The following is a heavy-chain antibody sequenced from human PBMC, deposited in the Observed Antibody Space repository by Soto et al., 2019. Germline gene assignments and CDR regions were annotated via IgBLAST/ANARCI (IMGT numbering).Heavy chain of an antibody. J-gene: IGHJ2*01. Sequence: EVQLVESGGGLVKPGGSLRLSCAASGFTFSNAWMNWVRQAPGKGLEWVGRIKSKTDGGTTDYAAPVKGRLTISRDDSKNTLYLQMNSLKTEDTAVYYCTTAITMIVVLPPSWYFDLWGRGTLVSVSS. V-gene: IGHV3-15*07. CDR1: GFTFSNAW. D-gene: IGHD3-22*01. CDR2: IKSKTDGGTT. CDR3: TTAITMIVVLPPSWYFDL.